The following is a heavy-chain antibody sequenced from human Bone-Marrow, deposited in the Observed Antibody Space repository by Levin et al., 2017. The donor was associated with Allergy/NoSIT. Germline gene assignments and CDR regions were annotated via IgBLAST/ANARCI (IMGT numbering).Heavy chain of an antibody. CDR2: IHSGGSR. Sequence: GGSLRLSCAASGFSVSTNYVTWVRQAPGKGLAWVSVIHSGGSRYYADSVKGRFIISRDNSKNTLYLQMNSLRAEDTAVYYCASHKFSSAWSPFDYWGQGTLVIVSS. D-gene: IGHD6-19*01. CDR3: ASHKFSSAWSPFDY. CDR1: GFSVSTNY. J-gene: IGHJ4*02. V-gene: IGHV3-53*01.